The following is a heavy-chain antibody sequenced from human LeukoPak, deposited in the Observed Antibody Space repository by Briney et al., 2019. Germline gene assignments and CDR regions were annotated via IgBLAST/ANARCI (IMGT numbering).Heavy chain of an antibody. CDR1: GYTFTSYA. V-gene: IGHV1-3*01. J-gene: IGHJ5*02. CDR2: INAGNGNT. Sequence: RASVKVSCKASGYTFTSYAMHWVRQAPGQRLEWMGWINAGNGNTKYSQKFQGRVTITRDTSASTAYMELSSLRSEDTAVYYCARDRTAAAGWFDPWGQGTLVTVSS. CDR3: ARDRTAAAGWFDP. D-gene: IGHD6-13*01.